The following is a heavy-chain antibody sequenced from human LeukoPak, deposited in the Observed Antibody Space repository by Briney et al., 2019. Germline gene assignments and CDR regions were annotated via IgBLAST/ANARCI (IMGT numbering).Heavy chain of an antibody. CDR3: ARYCSSTSCYTEWDY. CDR1: GGSISSSSYY. J-gene: IGHJ4*02. Sequence: KTSETLSLTCTVSGGSISSSSYYWGWIRQPPGTGLEWIGSIYYSGSTYYNPSLKSRVTISVDTSKNQFSLKLSSVTAADTAVYYCARYCSSTSCYTEWDYWGQGTLVTVSS. CDR2: IYYSGST. D-gene: IGHD2-2*02. V-gene: IGHV4-39*01.